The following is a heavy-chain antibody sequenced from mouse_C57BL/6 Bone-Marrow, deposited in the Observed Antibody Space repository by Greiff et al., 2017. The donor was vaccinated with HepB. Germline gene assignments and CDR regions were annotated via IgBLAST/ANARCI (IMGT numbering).Heavy chain of an antibody. Sequence: VQLQQPGAELVRPGASVKLSCTASGFNFKDDYMHWVKQRPEQGLEWIGWIDPEDGDTNYAQKFKGKATMTVDTSSNTAYLQLSSLTSEDSAVYYCASFGTLPHCYFDVWGTGTTVTVSS. CDR3: ASFGTLPHCYFDV. V-gene: IGHV14-1*01. D-gene: IGHD1-1*02. CDR2: IDPEDGDT. CDR1: GFNFKDDY. J-gene: IGHJ1*03.